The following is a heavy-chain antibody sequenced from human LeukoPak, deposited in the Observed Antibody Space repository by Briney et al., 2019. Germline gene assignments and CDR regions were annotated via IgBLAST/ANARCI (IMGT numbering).Heavy chain of an antibody. D-gene: IGHD3-22*01. V-gene: IGHV3-7*01. J-gene: IGHJ4*02. Sequence: PGGSLRLSCAASGFTFNRYWMNWVRQAPGKGLEWLANIKQDGSEKYYADSVKGRFTISRDNSKNTLYLQMNSLRAEDTAVYYCARNYDSSGYGIDYWGQGTLVTVSS. CDR3: ARNYDSSGYGIDY. CDR1: GFTFNRYW. CDR2: IKQDGSEK.